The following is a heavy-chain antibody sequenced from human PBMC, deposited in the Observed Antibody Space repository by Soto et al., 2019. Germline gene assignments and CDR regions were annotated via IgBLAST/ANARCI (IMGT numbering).Heavy chain of an antibody. CDR2: ISAYNGNT. CDR3: ARETVVVNARGPFDY. V-gene: IGHV1-18*04. Sequence: GASVKVSCKASGYTFTSYGISWVRQAPGQGLEWMGWISAYNGNTNYAQKLQGRVTMTTDTSTSTAYMELRSLRSEDTAVYHCARETVVVNARGPFDYWGQGTLVTVSS. J-gene: IGHJ4*02. CDR1: GYTFTSYG. D-gene: IGHD2-21*01.